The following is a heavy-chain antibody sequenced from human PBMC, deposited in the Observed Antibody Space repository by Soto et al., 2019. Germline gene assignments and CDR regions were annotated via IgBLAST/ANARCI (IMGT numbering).Heavy chain of an antibody. CDR2: ISGSGGST. Sequence: GESLRLSCAASGFTFSSYAMSWVRQAPGKGLEWVSAISGSGGSTYYADSVKGRFTISRDNSKNTLYLQMNSLRAEDTAVYYCAKDFGRGSDYGDSRIKVGYYYYYMDVWGKGTTVTVSS. CDR3: AKDFGRGSDYGDSRIKVGYYYYYMDV. J-gene: IGHJ6*03. CDR1: GFTFSSYA. D-gene: IGHD4-17*01. V-gene: IGHV3-23*01.